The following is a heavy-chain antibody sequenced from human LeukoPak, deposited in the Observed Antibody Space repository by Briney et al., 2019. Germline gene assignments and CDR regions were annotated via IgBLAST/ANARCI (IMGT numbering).Heavy chain of an antibody. Sequence: GGSLRLSCAASGFTFSDNYMTWVRQAPGKGLEWVSSIYSAGATHYAESVKGRFTISRDNSKNTLYLQVNSLRAEDMAVYYCARIEWERLGRAFDIWGQGTMVTVSS. J-gene: IGHJ3*02. CDR2: IYSAGAT. V-gene: IGHV3-53*01. CDR3: ARIEWERLGRAFDI. CDR1: GFTFSDNY. D-gene: IGHD1-26*01.